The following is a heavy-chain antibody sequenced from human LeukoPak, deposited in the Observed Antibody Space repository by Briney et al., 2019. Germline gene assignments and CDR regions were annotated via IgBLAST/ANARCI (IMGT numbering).Heavy chain of an antibody. D-gene: IGHD2-15*01. CDR1: GFTFDDYA. CDR3: EKGSGAARETEPFDY. V-gene: IGHV3-9*03. Sequence: GRSLRLSCAASGFTFDDYAMHWVRQAPGKGLEWVSGISWNSGSIGYADSVKGRFTISRDNAKNPLYLQMNSLRAEHMALYSSEKGSGAARETEPFDYWGQGTLVTVSS. CDR2: ISWNSGSI. J-gene: IGHJ4*02.